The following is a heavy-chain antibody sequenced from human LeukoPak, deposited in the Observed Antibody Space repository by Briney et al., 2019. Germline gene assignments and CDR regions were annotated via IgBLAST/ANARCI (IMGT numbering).Heavy chain of an antibody. CDR3: ARDPYSGSYGNYYYYFMDV. CDR2: ISSSSSYI. D-gene: IGHD1-26*01. V-gene: IGHV3-21*01. J-gene: IGHJ6*03. CDR1: GFTFSSYS. Sequence: GGSLRLFCAASGFTFSSYSMNWVRQAPGKGPEWVSSISSSSSYIYYADSVKGRFTISRDNAKNSLYLQMNSLRAEDTAVYYCARDPYSGSYGNYYYYFMDVWGKGTTVTISS.